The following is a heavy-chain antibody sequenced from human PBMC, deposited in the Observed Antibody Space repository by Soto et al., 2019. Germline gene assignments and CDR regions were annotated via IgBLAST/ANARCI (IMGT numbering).Heavy chain of an antibody. D-gene: IGHD4-4*01. Sequence: PSETLSLTCAVYGGSYSGYHWSWIRQPPGKGLEWIGEINHSRSTNYNPSLKSRVTISVDPSKSQFSLKLSSVTAADTAVYYCARSPGNYEEAYYYAMDVWGQGTTVTVSS. CDR2: INHSRST. CDR1: GGSYSGYH. V-gene: IGHV4-34*01. CDR3: ARSPGNYEEAYYYAMDV. J-gene: IGHJ6*02.